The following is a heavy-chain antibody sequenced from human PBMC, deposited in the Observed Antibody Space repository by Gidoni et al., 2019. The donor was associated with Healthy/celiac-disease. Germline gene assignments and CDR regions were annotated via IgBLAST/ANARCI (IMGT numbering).Heavy chain of an antibody. CDR2: IYSSGST. CDR3: ARRWVQWLGFGAFDI. D-gene: IGHD6-19*01. CDR1: GASICRSRDH. Sequence: QLQLHESGPGLVKASETLSLTCTVSGASICRSRDHWGWLRQPPGKGLEWIGSIYSSGSTYYNPSLKSRVTISVDTSKNQFSLKLSSVTAADTAVYYCARRWVQWLGFGAFDIWGQGTMVTVSS. V-gene: IGHV4-39*01. J-gene: IGHJ3*02.